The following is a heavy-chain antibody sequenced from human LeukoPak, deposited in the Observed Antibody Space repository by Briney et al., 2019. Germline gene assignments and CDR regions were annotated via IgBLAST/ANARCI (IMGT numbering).Heavy chain of an antibody. CDR1: GFTFSSYG. Sequence: GGSLRLSCAASGFTFSSYGMHWVRQAPGKGLEWVAVISYDVGKKYYADSVKGRFTISRDNFKNTLYLQMNSLRAEDTAVYYCARDTSGPSDYWGQGTLVTVSS. V-gene: IGHV3-30*03. CDR2: ISYDVGKK. CDR3: ARDTSGPSDY. J-gene: IGHJ4*02.